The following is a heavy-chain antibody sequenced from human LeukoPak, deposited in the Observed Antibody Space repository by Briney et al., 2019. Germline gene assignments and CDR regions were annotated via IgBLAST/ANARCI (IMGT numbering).Heavy chain of an antibody. CDR3: AREGDTAMDS. J-gene: IGHJ4*02. CDR1: GYTFTSYD. CDR2: MNTNSGNT. Sequence: ASVKVSCKASGYTFTSYDINWVRQATGQGLEWMGWMNTNSGNTGYAQKFQGRVTMTRNTSISTAYMELSRLRSDDTAVYYCAREGDTAMDSWGQGTLVTVSS. V-gene: IGHV1-8*01. D-gene: IGHD5-18*01.